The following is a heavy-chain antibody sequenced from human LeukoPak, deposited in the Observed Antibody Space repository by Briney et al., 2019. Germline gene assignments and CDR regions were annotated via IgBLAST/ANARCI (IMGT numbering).Heavy chain of an antibody. CDR3: AKAILPATILSFNDY. Sequence: GGSLRLSCAASGFTFSSYAMSWVRQTPGKGLEWVSTISGGGSSTYYADSVKGRFTISRDNSKNTLYLQMNSLRAEDTAIYYCAKAILPATILSFNDYWGQGTLVTVSS. CDR2: ISGGGSST. V-gene: IGHV3-23*01. J-gene: IGHJ4*02. CDR1: GFTFSSYA. D-gene: IGHD2-2*02.